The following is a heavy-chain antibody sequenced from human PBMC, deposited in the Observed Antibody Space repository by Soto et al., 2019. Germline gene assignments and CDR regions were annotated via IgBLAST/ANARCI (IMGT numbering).Heavy chain of an antibody. CDR3: ARLYCTTNTCDSWFDP. V-gene: IGHV5-10-1*01. Sequence: GESLKISCTGFGYTFNTFWISWVRQMPGKCLEWMGRIDPSDSHTNYSPSFQGHVTISVDKSISTAYLQWGSLKDSDTAMYYGARLYCTTNTCDSWFDPWGQGTLVTVSS. CDR1: GYTFNTFW. J-gene: IGHJ5*02. CDR2: IDPSDSHT. D-gene: IGHD2-8*01.